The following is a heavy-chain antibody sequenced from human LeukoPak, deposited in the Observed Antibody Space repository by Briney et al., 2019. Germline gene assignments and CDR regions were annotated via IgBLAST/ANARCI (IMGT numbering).Heavy chain of an antibody. V-gene: IGHV4-61*05. CDR2: IHYSGNT. CDR1: GGSISSSSYY. CDR3: ASSEWNYAR. D-gene: IGHD1-7*01. J-gene: IGHJ4*02. Sequence: SETLSLTCTVSGGSISSSSYYWSWMRQPPGKGLEWIGFIHYSGNTNYNPSLKSRVTISLDTSRTQFSLKLTSVTAADTAVYYCASSEWNYARWGQGILVTVSS.